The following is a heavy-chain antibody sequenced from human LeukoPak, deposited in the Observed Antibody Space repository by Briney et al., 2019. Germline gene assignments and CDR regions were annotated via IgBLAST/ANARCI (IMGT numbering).Heavy chain of an antibody. Sequence: WASVKVSCKASGYTFTGYYMHWVRQAPGQGLEWMGWINPNSGGTNYAQKFQGRVTMTRDTSISTAYMELSRLRSDDTAVYYCARNGYYYDSSGYYLGWYFDYWGQGTLVTVSS. D-gene: IGHD3-22*01. CDR3: ARNGYYYDSSGYYLGWYFDY. CDR2: INPNSGGT. CDR1: GYTFTGYY. V-gene: IGHV1-2*02. J-gene: IGHJ4*02.